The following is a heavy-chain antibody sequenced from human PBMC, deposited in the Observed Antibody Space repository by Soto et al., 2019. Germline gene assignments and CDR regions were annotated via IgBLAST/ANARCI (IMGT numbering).Heavy chain of an antibody. CDR1: GYPFIKYG. D-gene: IGHD3-9*01. V-gene: IGHV1-18*04. Sequence: QLQLVQSAAEVKKPGASVRVSCKAYGYPFIKYGISWIRQAPEQGLEWMGWIKVDSGYTNYAQKFQGRVTMTADTSSDTAFLELRSLRRADTAVYFCATSYDTGFDPWGQGTLVSVSS. J-gene: IGHJ5*02. CDR3: ATSYDTGFDP. CDR2: IKVDSGYT.